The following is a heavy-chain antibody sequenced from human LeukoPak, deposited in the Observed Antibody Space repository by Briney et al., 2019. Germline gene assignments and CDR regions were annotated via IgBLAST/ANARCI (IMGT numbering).Heavy chain of an antibody. CDR3: ARARGAGPGAHFDY. J-gene: IGHJ4*02. CDR1: GFTFSRYW. V-gene: IGHV3-21*05. Sequence: GGSLRLSCAVSGFTFSRYWMSWVRQAPGKGLEWVSYISNTGSFISYADSVKGRFTISRDNAKNSLYLQMNSLRAEDAAAYYCARARGAGPGAHFDYWGQGTLVTVSS. D-gene: IGHD3-10*01. CDR2: ISNTGSFI.